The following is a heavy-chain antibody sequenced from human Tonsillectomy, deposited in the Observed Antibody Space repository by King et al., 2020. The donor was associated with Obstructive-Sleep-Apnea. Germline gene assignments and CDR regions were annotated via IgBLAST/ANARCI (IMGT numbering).Heavy chain of an antibody. CDR1: GFTFSSFA. D-gene: IGHD3-9*01. CDR3: AKDRDGYDDILTGSDFDY. CDR2: ISGSGGSA. V-gene: IGHV3-23*04. J-gene: IGHJ4*02. Sequence: VQLVESGGGLVQPGGSLRLSCAASGFTFSSFAMGWVRQAPGKGLEWVSAISGSGGSAYYADSVKGRFTISRDNSKNTLYLQMNSLRDEDTAVYYCAKDRDGYDDILTGSDFDYWGQGTLVTVSS.